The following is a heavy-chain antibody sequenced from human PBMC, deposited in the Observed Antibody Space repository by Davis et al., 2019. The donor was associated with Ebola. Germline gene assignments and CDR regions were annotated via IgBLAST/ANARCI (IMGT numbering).Heavy chain of an antibody. D-gene: IGHD1-1*01. V-gene: IGHV4-4*02. CDR2: IYHSGST. J-gene: IGHJ6*02. Sequence: SETLSLTCDVSGGSISSDNWWNWVRQPQGKGLEWIGEIYHSGSTNYNPSLKSRVTISVDKSKNQFSLKLSSVTAADKAVYYSAGQLESQVGGMDVWGQGTTVTVSS. CDR1: GGSISSDNW. CDR3: AGQLESQVGGMDV.